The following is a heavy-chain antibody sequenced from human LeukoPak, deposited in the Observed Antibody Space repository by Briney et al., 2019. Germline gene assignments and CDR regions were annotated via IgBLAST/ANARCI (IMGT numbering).Heavy chain of an antibody. Sequence: PSQTLSLTCTVSGGSISSGSYYWSWIRQPAGKGLEWIGRIYTSGSTNYNPSLKSRVTISVDTSKDQFSLKLSSVTAADTAVYYCASRGRYNWNDWRYWGQGTLVTVSS. CDR1: GGSISSGSYY. CDR3: ASRGRYNWNDWRY. CDR2: IYTSGST. V-gene: IGHV4-61*02. D-gene: IGHD1-20*01. J-gene: IGHJ4*02.